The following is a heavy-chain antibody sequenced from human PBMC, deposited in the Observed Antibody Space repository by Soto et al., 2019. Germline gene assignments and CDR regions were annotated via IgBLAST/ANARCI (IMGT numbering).Heavy chain of an antibody. CDR3: AKDQTDYYYYGMDV. CDR2: ISYDGSNK. Sequence: GGSLRLSCAASGFTFSSYGMHWVRQAPGKGLEWVAVISYDGSNKYYADSVKGRFTISRDNSKNTLYLQMNSLRAEDTAVYYCAKDQTDYYYYGMDVWGQGTAVTVSS. CDR1: GFTFSSYG. J-gene: IGHJ6*02. V-gene: IGHV3-30*18.